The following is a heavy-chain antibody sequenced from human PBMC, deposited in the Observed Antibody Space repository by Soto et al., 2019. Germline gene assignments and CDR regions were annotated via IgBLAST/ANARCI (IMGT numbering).Heavy chain of an antibody. CDR3: AALGVNFDH. D-gene: IGHD2-8*01. V-gene: IGHV1-58*01. CDR2: IGVGSGKR. CDR1: GFTFTSSA. Sequence: QMQLVQSGPEVKKPGTSVKVSCKASGFTFTSSAVQWVRQARGQRLEWIGWIGVGSGKRHYAQKFQERVTITRDMSTNTAYMELSSLRSEDTAVYYCAALGVNFDHWGQGTLVTVSS. J-gene: IGHJ4*02.